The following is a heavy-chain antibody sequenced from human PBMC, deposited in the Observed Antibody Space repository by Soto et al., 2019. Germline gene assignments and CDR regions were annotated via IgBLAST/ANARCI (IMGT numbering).Heavy chain of an antibody. CDR2: ISFDGGDK. Sequence: QVQLVESGGDVVQPGRSLRLSCAASGFTFSNYGMHWVRRDPGKGLEWVAVISFDGGDKKSADSVKGRFTISRDNSKNTLYLQMNSLRAEDTAVYYCAKDSGRGSADYFFDYWGRGTLVTVSS. V-gene: IGHV3-30*18. CDR1: GFTFSNYG. D-gene: IGHD3-10*01. CDR3: AKDSGRGSADYFFDY. J-gene: IGHJ4*02.